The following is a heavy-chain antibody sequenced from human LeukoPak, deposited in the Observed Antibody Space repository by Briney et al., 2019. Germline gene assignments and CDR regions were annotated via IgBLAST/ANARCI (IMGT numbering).Heavy chain of an antibody. V-gene: IGHV4-59*01. Sequence: SETLSLTCTVSGGSISSYYWSWIRQPPGKGLEWIGYIYYSGGTNYNPSLKSRVTISVDTSKNQFSLKLSSVTAADTAVYYCARSTRIMITFGHPGSFDYWGQGTLVTVSS. CDR1: GGSISSYY. CDR2: IYYSGGT. J-gene: IGHJ4*02. D-gene: IGHD3-16*01. CDR3: ARSTRIMITFGHPGSFDY.